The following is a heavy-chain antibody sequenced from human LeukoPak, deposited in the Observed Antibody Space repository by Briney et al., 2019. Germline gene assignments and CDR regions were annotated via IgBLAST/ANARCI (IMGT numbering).Heavy chain of an antibody. V-gene: IGHV3-23*01. D-gene: IGHD6-13*01. J-gene: IGHJ5*02. CDR3: AKDPYSSSVYNWFDP. Sequence: GGSLRLSCAASGFTFSSYAMSWVRQAPGKGLEWVSAISGSGGSTYYADSVKGWFTISRDNSKNTLYLQMNSLRAEDTAVYYCAKDPYSSSVYNWFDPWGQGTLVTVSS. CDR2: ISGSGGST. CDR1: GFTFSSYA.